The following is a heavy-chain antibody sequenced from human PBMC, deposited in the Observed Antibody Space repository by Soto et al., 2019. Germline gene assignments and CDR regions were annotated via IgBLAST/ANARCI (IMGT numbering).Heavy chain of an antibody. CDR1: GGSISSGGYY. J-gene: IGHJ4*02. CDR2: IYYSGST. Sequence: SETLSLTCTVSGGSISSGGYYWSWIRQHPGKGLEWIGYIYYSGSTYYNPSLKSRVTISADTSENQFSLKVNSVTVADTAVYYCASTYYTGSSGPFDYWGQGTLVTVSS. V-gene: IGHV4-31*03. CDR3: ASTYYTGSSGPFDY. D-gene: IGHD3-22*01.